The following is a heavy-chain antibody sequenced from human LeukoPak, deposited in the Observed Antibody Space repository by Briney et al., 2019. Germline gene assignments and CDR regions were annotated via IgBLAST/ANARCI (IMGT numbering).Heavy chain of an antibody. V-gene: IGHV3-64D*09. D-gene: IGHD6-13*01. Sequence: PGGSLRLSCSASGFTFSTYVMHWVRQAPGKGVEYVSAITTNGGSTYHADSVRGRFTISRDNSKNTLYLQMNSLRTEDTAVYYCGGSNSWYLDYWGQGTLVTVSS. CDR2: ITTNGGST. J-gene: IGHJ4*02. CDR3: GGSNSWYLDY. CDR1: GFTFSTYV.